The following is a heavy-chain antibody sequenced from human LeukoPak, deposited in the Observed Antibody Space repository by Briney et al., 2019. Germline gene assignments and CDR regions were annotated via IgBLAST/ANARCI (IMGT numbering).Heavy chain of an antibody. CDR3: ASSSGYYRAFDI. D-gene: IGHD3-3*01. CDR2: ISGSGGST. Sequence: GGSLRLFCAASGFTFSSYAMSWVRQAPGKGLEWVSAISGSGGSTYYADSVKGRFTISRDNSKNTLYLQMNSLRAEDTAVYYCASSSGYYRAFDIWGQGTMVTVSS. J-gene: IGHJ3*02. V-gene: IGHV3-23*01. CDR1: GFTFSSYA.